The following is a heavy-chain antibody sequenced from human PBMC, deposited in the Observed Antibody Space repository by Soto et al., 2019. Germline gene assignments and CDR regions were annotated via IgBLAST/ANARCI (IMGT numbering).Heavy chain of an antibody. CDR1: RCSVTRRY. D-gene: IGHD1-1*01. V-gene: IGHV1-2*02. Sequence: ADTVSYLASRCSVTRRYIQWLRPPPPQGVEGMEWVNPNSGGTSYAQKFQGRGTMTRDTAITTAYMELSRLSSDEPAGFYCSKTGRVYRPSLADFDYWGQGTLVTVSS. CDR3: SKTGRVYRPSLADFDY. J-gene: IGHJ4*02. CDR2: VNPNSGGT.